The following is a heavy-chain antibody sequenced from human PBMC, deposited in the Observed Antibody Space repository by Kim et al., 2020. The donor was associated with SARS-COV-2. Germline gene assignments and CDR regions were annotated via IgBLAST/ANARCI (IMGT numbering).Heavy chain of an antibody. CDR1: LGVNH. CDR3: AREAQTSGRAGTYDF. CDR2: ISAVGMSD. V-gene: IGHV3-30*03. D-gene: IGHD1-1*01. Sequence: GGSLRLSCVISLGVNHMHWVCQAPGTALEWVASISAVGMSDYYSASAKSRFTVSRVNPNNVMFLQLHSLRPEDTAVYSCAREAQTSGRAGTYDFWGRGT. J-gene: IGHJ3*01.